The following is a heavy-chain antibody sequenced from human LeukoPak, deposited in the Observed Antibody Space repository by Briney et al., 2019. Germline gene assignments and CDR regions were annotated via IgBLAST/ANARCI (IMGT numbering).Heavy chain of an antibody. J-gene: IGHJ4*02. D-gene: IGHD6-19*01. CDR2: IKQDGSEK. V-gene: IGHV3-7*01. Sequence: GGSLRLSCAASGFTFSSYWMSRVRQAPGKGLEWVANIKQDGSEKYYVDSVKGRFTISRDNAKNSLYLQMNSLRAEDTAVYYCARDRGTIAVGFSDYWGQGTLVTVSS. CDR1: GFTFSSYW. CDR3: ARDRGTIAVGFSDY.